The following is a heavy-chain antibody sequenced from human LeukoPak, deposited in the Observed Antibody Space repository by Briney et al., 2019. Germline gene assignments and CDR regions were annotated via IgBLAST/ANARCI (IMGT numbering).Heavy chain of an antibody. CDR3: AKGSQRPYDSSGYYY. V-gene: IGHV3-23*01. D-gene: IGHD3-22*01. CDR2: VSGSADST. J-gene: IGHJ4*02. Sequence: GGSLRLSCAASGFAFSSYAMTWVRQAPGKGLEWVSAVSGSADSTYYADSVKGRFTISRDNSKNTLYLQMNSLRAEDTAVYYCAKGSQRPYDSSGYYYWGQGTLVTVSS. CDR1: GFAFSSYA.